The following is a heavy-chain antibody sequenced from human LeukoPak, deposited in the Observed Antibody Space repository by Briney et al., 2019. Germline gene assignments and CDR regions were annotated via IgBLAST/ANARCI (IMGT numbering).Heavy chain of an antibody. D-gene: IGHD3-10*01. Sequence: SETLSLTCTVSGGSISSTSYYWGWIRQPPGKGLEWIGSIYYSGSTYYNPSLKSRVTISGDTSKNQFSLKLSSVTAADTAVYYCARVGSDYYGSGSYGSMDYWGQGTLVTVSS. V-gene: IGHV4-39*07. CDR1: GGSISSTSYY. J-gene: IGHJ4*02. CDR3: ARVGSDYYGSGSYGSMDY. CDR2: IYYSGST.